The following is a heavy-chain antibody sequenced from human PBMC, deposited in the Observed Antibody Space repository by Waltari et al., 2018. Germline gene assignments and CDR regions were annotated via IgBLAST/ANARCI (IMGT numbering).Heavy chain of an antibody. CDR1: GYSISGGDF. V-gene: IGHV4-38-2*01. D-gene: IGHD2-15*01. Sequence: SGPGLLKPSETLSLTCAVSGYSISGGDFWGWIRQPPGKGLEWIGSIYPGGDTYFNPSLKSRVTISVDKSKNQYSLNLRSMTAADTAVYYCARRGRLSSYFFDYWGQGTLVTVSS. J-gene: IGHJ4*02. CDR2: IYPGGDT. CDR3: ARRGRLSSYFFDY.